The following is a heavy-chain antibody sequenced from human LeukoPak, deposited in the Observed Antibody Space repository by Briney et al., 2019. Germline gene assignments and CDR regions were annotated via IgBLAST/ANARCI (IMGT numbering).Heavy chain of an antibody. CDR1: GYTFTGYF. D-gene: IGHD6-19*01. CDR2: INPNSGDT. J-gene: IGHJ4*02. V-gene: IGHV1-2*02. CDR3: ATSAKGWAVAGPLDY. Sequence: ASVKVSCKTSGYTFTGYFMHWVRQAPGQGLQWMGWINPNSGDTNYAQKFQGRVTMTEDTSTDTAYMELSSLRSEDTAVYYCATSAKGWAVAGPLDYWGQGTLVTVSS.